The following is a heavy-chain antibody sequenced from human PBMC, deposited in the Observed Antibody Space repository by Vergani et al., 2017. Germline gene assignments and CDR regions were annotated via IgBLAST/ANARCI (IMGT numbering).Heavy chain of an antibody. D-gene: IGHD3-9*01. CDR1: GGTFKSNT. V-gene: IGHV1-69*01. CDR2: IIPIFGAA. Sequence: QVQLVQSGAEVKKPGSSVKVSCKTSGGTFKSNTFSWVRQAPGQGLEWMGGIIPIFGAANYAQKFQGRVTITADESTSTAYMELSSLRSEDTAVYYCARATGILTATFDLWGQGTLVTVSS. J-gene: IGHJ4*02. CDR3: ARATGILTATFDL.